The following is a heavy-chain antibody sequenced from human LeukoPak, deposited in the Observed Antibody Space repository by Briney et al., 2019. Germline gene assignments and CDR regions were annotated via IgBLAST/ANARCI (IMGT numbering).Heavy chain of an antibody. J-gene: IGHJ4*01. CDR3: ARGYDILTGDNYFDY. Sequence: GGSLRLSCAASGFTFSSYDMHWVRQATGKGLEWVSAIGTAGDTYYPGSVKGRFTISRESAKNSLYLQMNSLRAGDTAVYYCARGYDILTGDNYFDYWGQEPWSPSPQ. CDR1: GFTFSSYD. CDR2: IGTAGDT. D-gene: IGHD3-9*01. V-gene: IGHV3-13*01.